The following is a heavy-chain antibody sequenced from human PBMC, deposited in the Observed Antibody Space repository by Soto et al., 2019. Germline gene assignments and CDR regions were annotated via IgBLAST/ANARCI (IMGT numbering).Heavy chain of an antibody. J-gene: IGHJ5*02. V-gene: IGHV4-38-2*01. CDR2: IYHSGST. D-gene: IGHD2-21*02. Sequence: SETLSLTCAVSGYSIRNGYYWGWIRQPPGKGLEWIGTIYHSGSTYYNPSLKSRVTISVDASENHFSLKLSSVTAADTAVYYCARVGPYCGGDCYSPPPWGQGTLVTVSS. CDR3: ARVGPYCGGDCYSPPP. CDR1: GYSIRNGYY.